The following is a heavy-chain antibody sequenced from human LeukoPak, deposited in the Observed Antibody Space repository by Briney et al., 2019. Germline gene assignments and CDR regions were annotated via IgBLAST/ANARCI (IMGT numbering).Heavy chain of an antibody. CDR2: INPNSGST. V-gene: IGHV1-2*02. D-gene: IGHD4-17*01. CDR1: GYTFTGYY. Sequence: ASVKVSCKASGYTFTGYYMHWVRQAPGQGLEWMGWINPNSGSTNYAQKFQGRVTMTRETSISTAYMELSRLRSDDTAVYYCASPILSRDLDYGDYEYFQHWGQGTLVTVSS. J-gene: IGHJ1*01. CDR3: ASPILSRDLDYGDYEYFQH.